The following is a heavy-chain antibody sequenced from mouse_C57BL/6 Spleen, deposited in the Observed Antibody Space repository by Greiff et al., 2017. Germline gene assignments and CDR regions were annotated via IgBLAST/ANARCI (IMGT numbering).Heavy chain of an antibody. D-gene: IGHD1-1*01. CDR1: GYTFTSYW. CDR2: IDPSDSYT. V-gene: IGHV1-59*01. J-gene: IGHJ2*01. Sequence: QVQLQQPGAELVRPGTSVKLSCKASGYTFTSYWMHWVKQRPGQGLEWIGVIDPSDSYTNYNQKFKGKATLNVDTSSSTAYMQLSSLTSEDTAVYYCARITTVVDYWGKGTTLTVSS. CDR3: ARITTVVDY.